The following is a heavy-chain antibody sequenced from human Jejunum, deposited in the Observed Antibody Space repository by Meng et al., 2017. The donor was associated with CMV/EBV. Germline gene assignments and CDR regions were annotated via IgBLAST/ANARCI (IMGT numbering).Heavy chain of an antibody. D-gene: IGHD1-1*01. CDR2: IYSDGTT. J-gene: IGHJ3*01. CDR3: ATELQLDAFNF. Sequence: CAASGFTVSDNYMNWVRQAPGKGLELVSVIYSDGTTYYADSVKGRFTISRDNSKNTLYFQMNSLRAEDTAVYFCATELQLDAFNFWGQGTMVTVSS. CDR1: GFTVSDNY. V-gene: IGHV3-53*01.